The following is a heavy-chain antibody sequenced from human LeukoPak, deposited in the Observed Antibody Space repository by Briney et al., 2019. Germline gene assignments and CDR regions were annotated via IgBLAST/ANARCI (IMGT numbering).Heavy chain of an antibody. J-gene: IGHJ4*02. Sequence: ASVKVSCKASGYTFTSYDINWVRQATEQGLEWMGWMNPNSGNTGYAQKFQGRVTMTRNTSISTAYMELSSLRSEDTAVYYCARQGGIAAPWDYWGQGTLVTVSS. V-gene: IGHV1-8*01. D-gene: IGHD6-13*01. CDR3: ARQGGIAAPWDY. CDR2: MNPNSGNT. CDR1: GYTFTSYD.